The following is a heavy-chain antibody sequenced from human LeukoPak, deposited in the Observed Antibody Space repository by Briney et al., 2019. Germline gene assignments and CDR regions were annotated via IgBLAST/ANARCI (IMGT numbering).Heavy chain of an antibody. V-gene: IGHV1-2*02. J-gene: IGHJ3*02. D-gene: IGHD3-22*01. CDR3: ARGYYDTNYAFDI. CDR2: INPNSGGT. CDR1: GYTFTGHY. Sequence: ASVKVSCKASGYTFTGHYMHWVRQAPGQGLEWMGWINPNSGGTNYAQKFQGRVTMTRDTSISTAYMELSRLRSDDTAVYYCARGYYDTNYAFDIWGQGTMVTVSS.